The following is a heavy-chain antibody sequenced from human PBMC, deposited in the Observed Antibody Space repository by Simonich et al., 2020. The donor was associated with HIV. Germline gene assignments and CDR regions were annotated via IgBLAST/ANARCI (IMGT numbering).Heavy chain of an antibody. CDR2: INHSGRT. J-gene: IGHJ4*02. V-gene: IGHV4-34*01. CDR3: ARGFYQRLYYFDY. D-gene: IGHD2-2*01. Sequence: QVQLQPWGAGLLKPSATLSLTCAVYGGSFSGYYWSWIQQPPGKGLEWIGEINHSGRTNYNPSLRSRVTISVDTSKNQFSRKLSSVTAADTAVYYCARGFYQRLYYFDYWGQGTLVTVSS. CDR1: GGSFSGYY.